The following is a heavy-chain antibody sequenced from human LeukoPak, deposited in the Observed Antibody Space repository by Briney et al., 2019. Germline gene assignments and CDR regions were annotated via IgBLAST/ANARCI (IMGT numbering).Heavy chain of an antibody. D-gene: IGHD3-22*01. CDR1: GFTVSSNY. CDR2: ISSSSSYI. J-gene: IGHJ5*02. CDR3: ARGYYYDSSGPNWFAP. V-gene: IGHV3-21*01. Sequence: GGSLRLSCAASGFTVSSNYMSWVRQAPGKGLEWVTSISSSSSYIYYADSVKGRFTISRDNAKNSLYLQMNSLRAEDTAVYYCARGYYYDSSGPNWFAPSGEGTLVTVSS.